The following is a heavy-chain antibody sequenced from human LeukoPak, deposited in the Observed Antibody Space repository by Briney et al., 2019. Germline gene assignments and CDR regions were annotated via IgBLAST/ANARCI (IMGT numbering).Heavy chain of an antibody. V-gene: IGHV3-23*01. CDR1: GFTFSSYA. Sequence: VGSLRLSCAASGFTFSSYAMSWVRQAPGQGLEWVSAISGSGGSTYYADSVKGRFTISRDNSKNTLYLQMNSLRAEDTAVYYCAKGSLRYFDWSLTPGFDPWGQGTLVTVSS. CDR3: AKGSLRYFDWSLTPGFDP. J-gene: IGHJ5*02. CDR2: ISGSGGST. D-gene: IGHD3-9*01.